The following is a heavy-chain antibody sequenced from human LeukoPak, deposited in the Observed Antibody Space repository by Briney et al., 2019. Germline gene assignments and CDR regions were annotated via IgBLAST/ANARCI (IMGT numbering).Heavy chain of an antibody. Sequence: GGSLRLSCATSGLTFSDYAMTWVRQVPGKGLEWVSTIGGGPQYYAESVKGRFTISRDNSKNTVFLQMDGLRAEDTAIYYCAKDSFSYNGVYDALDIWGQGTMVTVSS. CDR2: IGGGPQ. V-gene: IGHV3-23*01. CDR1: GLTFSDYA. CDR3: AKDSFSYNGVYDALDI. J-gene: IGHJ3*02. D-gene: IGHD2-8*01.